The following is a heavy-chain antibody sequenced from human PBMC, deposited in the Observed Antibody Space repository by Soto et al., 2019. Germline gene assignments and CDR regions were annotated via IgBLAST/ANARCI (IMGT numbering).Heavy chain of an antibody. J-gene: IGHJ4*02. V-gene: IGHV3-48*01. CDR3: ARDQPGYSYGYGLGY. Sequence: PGGSLRLSCAASGFTFSSYSMNWVRQAPGKGLEWVSYISSSSSTIYYADSVKGRFTISRDNSKNTLYLQMNSLRAEDTAVYYCARDQPGYSYGYGLGYWGQGTLVTVSS. CDR1: GFTFSSYS. CDR2: ISSSSSTI. D-gene: IGHD5-18*01.